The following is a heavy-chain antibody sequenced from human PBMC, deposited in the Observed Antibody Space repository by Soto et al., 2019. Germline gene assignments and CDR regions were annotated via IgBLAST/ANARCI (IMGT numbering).Heavy chain of an antibody. CDR2: ITGRDGNT. CDR1: GFTFSNYA. J-gene: IGHJ4*02. CDR3: EKGHGTVTTLWSWDY. Sequence: EVQLLESGGGLVQPGGSLRLSCVVSGFTFSNYAMSWVRQAPGKGLEWVSAITGRDGNTYYADSVKGRFTISRDNSDNMLFLQMNSLRAEDTAVYHSEKGHGTVTTLWSWDYWGLGTLVTVSS. V-gene: IGHV3-23*01. D-gene: IGHD4-17*01.